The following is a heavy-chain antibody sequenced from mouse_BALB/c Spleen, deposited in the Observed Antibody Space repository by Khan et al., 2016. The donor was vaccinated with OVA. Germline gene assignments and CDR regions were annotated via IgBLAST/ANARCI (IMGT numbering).Heavy chain of an antibody. D-gene: IGHD2-2*01. CDR1: GFDFSRYW. Sequence: EVKLLESGGGLVQPGGSLKLSCAASGFDFSRYWMSWVRQAPGKGLDWIGEINPDSSTINYTPSLKDKFIISRDNAKNTLYLQMSKVRSEDTALYYCARGLRRYYYAMDYWGQGTSVTVSS. CDR2: INPDSSTI. V-gene: IGHV4-1*02. CDR3: ARGLRRYYYAMDY. J-gene: IGHJ4*01.